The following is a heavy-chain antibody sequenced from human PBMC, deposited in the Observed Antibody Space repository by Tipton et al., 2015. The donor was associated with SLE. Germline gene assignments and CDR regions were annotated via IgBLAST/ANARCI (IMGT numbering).Heavy chain of an antibody. Sequence: TLSLTCTVSGGSISSYYWSWIRQPPGKGLEWIGYIYYSGSTNYNPSLKSRVTVSVDTSKNQFSLKLSSVTAADTAVYYCARGVDTAMVYYYYGMDVWGQGTTVTVSS. J-gene: IGHJ6*02. D-gene: IGHD5-18*01. V-gene: IGHV4-59*12. CDR3: ARGVDTAMVYYYYGMDV. CDR2: IYYSGST. CDR1: GGSISSYY.